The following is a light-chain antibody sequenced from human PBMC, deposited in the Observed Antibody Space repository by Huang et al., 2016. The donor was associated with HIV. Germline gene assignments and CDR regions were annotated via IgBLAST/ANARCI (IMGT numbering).Light chain of an antibody. CDR2: GAS. CDR1: QSIGDN. V-gene: IGKV3-15*01. Sequence: EIVVTQSPATVSVSPGERATLSCRASQSIGDNVAWYQQKPGQAPKLLLYGASMRATGIPARFSGSGSGTEFTLTISSLQSEEFAGYYCHQYNNWPPAWTFGQGTKVEIK. J-gene: IGKJ1*01. CDR3: HQYNNWPPAWT.